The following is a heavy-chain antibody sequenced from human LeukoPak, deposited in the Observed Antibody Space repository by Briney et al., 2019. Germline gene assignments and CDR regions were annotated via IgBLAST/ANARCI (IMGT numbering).Heavy chain of an antibody. CDR3: ARGDASGSYYYFDY. D-gene: IGHD1-26*01. J-gene: IGHJ4*02. CDR1: GYSFTSYY. Sequence: ASVKVSCKTSGYSFTSYYIQWVRQAPGQGLEWMGIINPSGGSTSYAQKFQGRVTMTRDMSTSTVYMELSSLRSEDTAVYYCARGDASGSYYYFDYWGQGTLVTVSS. V-gene: IGHV1-46*01. CDR2: INPSGGST.